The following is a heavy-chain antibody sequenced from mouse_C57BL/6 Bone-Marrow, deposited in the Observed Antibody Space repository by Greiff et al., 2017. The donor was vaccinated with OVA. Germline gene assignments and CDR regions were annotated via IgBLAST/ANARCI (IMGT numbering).Heavy chain of an antibody. J-gene: IGHJ2*01. Sequence: VQLQESGPELVKPGASVKISCKASGYAFSSSWMNWVKQRPGKGLEWIGRIYPGDGDTNYNGKFKGKATLTADKSSSTAYMQLSSLTSEDSAVYYCARGGYYGSSPYFDYWGQGTTLTVSS. CDR2: IYPGDGDT. V-gene: IGHV1-82*01. D-gene: IGHD1-1*01. CDR3: ARGGYYGSSPYFDY. CDR1: GYAFSSSW.